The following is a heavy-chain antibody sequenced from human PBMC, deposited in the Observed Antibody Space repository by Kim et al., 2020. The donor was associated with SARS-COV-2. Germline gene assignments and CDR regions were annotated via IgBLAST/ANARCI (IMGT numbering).Heavy chain of an antibody. J-gene: IGHJ6*02. D-gene: IGHD2-15*01. CDR3: ARDRRRYCSGGSCSYYYYYGMDV. V-gene: IGHV3-21*01. CDR2: ISSSSSYI. CDR1: GFTFSSYS. Sequence: GGSLRLSCAASGFTFSSYSMNWVRQAPGKGLEWVSSISSSSSYIYYADSVKGRFTISRDNAKNSLYLQMNSLRAEDTAVYYCARDRRRYCSGGSCSYYYYYGMDVWGQGTTVTVSS.